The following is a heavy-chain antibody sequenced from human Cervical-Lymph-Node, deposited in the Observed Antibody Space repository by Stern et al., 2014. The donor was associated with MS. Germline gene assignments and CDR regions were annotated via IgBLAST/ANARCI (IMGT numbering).Heavy chain of an antibody. Sequence: QLQLQESGPGLAKPSPSLSLTCTVSGGSVSSGSRYWSWLRQHPGKGLEWIGYISYSGNTYYSPFLQSRLTISLETSKNQFSLKLRSVTAADTAIYYCARVTEFLRFFYPDYWGQGTLVTVSS. CDR1: GGSVSSGSRY. CDR2: ISYSGNT. J-gene: IGHJ4*02. D-gene: IGHD3-3*01. CDR3: ARVTEFLRFFYPDY. V-gene: IGHV4-31*03.